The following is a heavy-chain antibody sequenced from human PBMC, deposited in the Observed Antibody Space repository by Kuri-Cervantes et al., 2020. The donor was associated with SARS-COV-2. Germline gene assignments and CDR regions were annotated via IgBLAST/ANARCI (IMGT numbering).Heavy chain of an antibody. D-gene: IGHD4-11*01. Sequence: ASVKVSCKASGYTFTGYYMHWVRQAPGQGLEWMGGFDPEDGETIYAQKFQGRVTMTEDTSTDTAYMELSSLRSEGTAVYYCATSYSNYPYYYYYMDVWGKGTTVTVSS. CDR2: FDPEDGET. V-gene: IGHV1-24*01. CDR3: ATSYSNYPYYYYYMDV. CDR1: GYTFTGYY. J-gene: IGHJ6*03.